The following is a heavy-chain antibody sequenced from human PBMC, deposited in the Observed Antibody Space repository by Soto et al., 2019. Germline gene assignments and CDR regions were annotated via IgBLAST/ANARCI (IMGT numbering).Heavy chain of an antibody. CDR3: ARDLLWAPYGDYESH. J-gene: IGHJ4*02. V-gene: IGHV3-48*02. CDR2: ISSSSTI. Sequence: GVSLRLSCVASGFTFSSYSMNWGRQAPGKGLEWVSYISSSSTIFYADSVKGRFTISRDNAKNSLYLQMNSLRDEDTAVYYCARDLLWAPYGDYESHWGQGTLVTVSS. CDR1: GFTFSSYS. D-gene: IGHD4-17*01.